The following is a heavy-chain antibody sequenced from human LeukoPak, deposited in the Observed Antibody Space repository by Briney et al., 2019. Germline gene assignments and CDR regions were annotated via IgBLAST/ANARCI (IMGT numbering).Heavy chain of an antibody. D-gene: IGHD4-17*01. CDR1: GGSFSGYY. V-gene: IGHV4-34*01. Sequence: SETLSLTCAVYGGSFSGYYWSWIRQPPGKGLEGIGEINHSGSTNYNPSLKSRVTISVDTSKNQFSLKLSSVTAADTAVYYCAEQTTVTTFFAFDIWGQGTMVTVSS. CDR2: INHSGST. J-gene: IGHJ3*02. CDR3: AEQTTVTTFFAFDI.